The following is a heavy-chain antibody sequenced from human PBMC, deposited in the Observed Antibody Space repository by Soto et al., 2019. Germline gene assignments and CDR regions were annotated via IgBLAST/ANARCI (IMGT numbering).Heavy chain of an antibody. V-gene: IGHV4-59*01. CDR2: ICYSGST. CDR1: GGTISSYY. J-gene: IGHJ4*02. CDR3: ASGRGYSYGSFDY. D-gene: IGHD5-18*01. Sequence: SETLSLTCTFSGGTISSYYWSWIRPPPGKGLEWIGYICYSGSTNYNPALKSRVTISVDTSKNQFSLKLSSVTAADTAMYYCASGRGYSYGSFDYWGQGTLVTVS.